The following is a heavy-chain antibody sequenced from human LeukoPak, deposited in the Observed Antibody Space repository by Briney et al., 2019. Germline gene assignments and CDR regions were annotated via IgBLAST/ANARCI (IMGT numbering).Heavy chain of an antibody. J-gene: IGHJ5*02. CDR1: GGSISSYY. CDR2: IYYSGST. V-gene: IGHV4-59*01. Sequence: PSETLSLTCTVSGGSISSYYWSWIRQPPGKGLEWIGYIYYSGSTNYNPSLKSRVTISVDTSKNQFSLKLSSVTAADTAVYYCARRRDSFDPWGQGTLVTVSS. CDR3: ARRRDSFDP. D-gene: IGHD5-24*01.